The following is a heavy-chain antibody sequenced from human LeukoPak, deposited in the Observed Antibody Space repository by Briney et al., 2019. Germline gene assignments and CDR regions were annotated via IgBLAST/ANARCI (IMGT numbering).Heavy chain of an antibody. Sequence: GGSLRLSCAASGFTFSSYAMHWVRQAPGKGLEWVAVISYDGSNKYYADSVKGRFTISRDNSKNTLYLQMNSLRAEDTAVYYCARNYYVQKGDYWGQGTLVTVSS. CDR2: ISYDGSNK. CDR1: GFTFSSYA. D-gene: IGHD3-10*02. CDR3: ARNYYVQKGDY. V-gene: IGHV3-30-3*01. J-gene: IGHJ4*02.